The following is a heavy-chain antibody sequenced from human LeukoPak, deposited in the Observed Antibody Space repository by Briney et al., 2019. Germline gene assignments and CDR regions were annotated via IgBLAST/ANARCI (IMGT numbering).Heavy chain of an antibody. CDR3: ARSRSSSWYYY. CDR2: INHSGST. V-gene: IGHV4-34*01. CDR1: GGSFSGYY. Sequence: SETLSLTCAVYGGSFSGYYWSWIRQPPGKGLEWIGEINHSGSTNYNPSLKSRVTISVDRSKNQFSLKLSSVTAADTAVYYCARSRSSSWYYYWGQGTLVTVSS. D-gene: IGHD6-13*01. J-gene: IGHJ4*02.